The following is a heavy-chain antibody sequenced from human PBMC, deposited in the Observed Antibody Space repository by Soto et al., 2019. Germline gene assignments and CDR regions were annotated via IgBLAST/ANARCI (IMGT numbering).Heavy chain of an antibody. Sequence: SETLSLTCTVSGASISNYYWSWIRQPAGKGLEWIGRMSTSGTTNYNPSLKSRVTMSIDTSKSQFSLVLNSVPAADTAVYYCRRDFDYWGQGTLVTVSS. CDR3: RRDFDY. J-gene: IGHJ4*02. CDR1: GASISNYY. V-gene: IGHV4-4*07. D-gene: IGHD6-6*01. CDR2: MSTSGTT.